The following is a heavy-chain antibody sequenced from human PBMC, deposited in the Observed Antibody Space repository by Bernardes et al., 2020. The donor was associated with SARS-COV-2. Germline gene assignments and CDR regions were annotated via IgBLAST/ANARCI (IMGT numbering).Heavy chain of an antibody. D-gene: IGHD3-10*01. V-gene: IGHV3-53*01. Sequence: GGSLRLSCAASGFTVSSNYMSWVRQAPGKGLEWVSVIYSGGSTYYADSVKGRFTISRDNSKNTLYLQMNSLRAEDTAVYYCARDRAGSGSGDDYWGQGTLVTVSS. J-gene: IGHJ4*02. CDR2: IYSGGST. CDR3: ARDRAGSGSGDDY. CDR1: GFTVSSNY.